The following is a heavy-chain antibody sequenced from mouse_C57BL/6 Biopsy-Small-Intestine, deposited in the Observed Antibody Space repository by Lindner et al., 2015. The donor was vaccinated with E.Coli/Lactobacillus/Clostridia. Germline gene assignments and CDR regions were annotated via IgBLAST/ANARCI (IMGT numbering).Heavy chain of an antibody. V-gene: IGHV1-81*01. J-gene: IGHJ3*01. D-gene: IGHD3-2*02. Sequence: VQLQESGAELARPGASVKLSCKASGYTFTSYGISWVKQRTGQGLEWIGEIYPRSGNTYYNEKFKGKATLTADKSSSTAYMELRSLTSEDSAVYFCAREETAQAWFAYWGQGTLVTVSA. CDR3: AREETAQAWFAY. CDR2: IYPRSGNT. CDR1: GYTFTSYG.